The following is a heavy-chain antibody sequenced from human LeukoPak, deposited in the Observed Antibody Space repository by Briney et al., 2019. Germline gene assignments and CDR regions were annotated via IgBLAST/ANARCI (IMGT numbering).Heavy chain of an antibody. D-gene: IGHD4-23*01. CDR2: IYWNSGII. J-gene: IGHJ4*02. Sequence: GGSLRLSCAASGFTFDDYAMHWVRQAPGQGLEWVSSIYWNSGIITYADSVRGRFTISRDNADNSLFMQMDSLRPEDTALYYCTKEETKYTFGNAFDYWGQGTLVTVSS. CDR1: GFTFDDYA. V-gene: IGHV3-9*01. CDR3: TKEETKYTFGNAFDY.